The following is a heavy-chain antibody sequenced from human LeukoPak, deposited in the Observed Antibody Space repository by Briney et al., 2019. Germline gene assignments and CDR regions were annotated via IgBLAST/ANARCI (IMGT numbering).Heavy chain of an antibody. CDR1: GGSFSGYY. V-gene: IGHV4-34*01. D-gene: IGHD3-9*01. Sequence: SETLSLTCAVYGGSFSGYYWSWIRQPPGKGLEWIGEINHSGSTNYNPSLKSRVTISVDTSKNQFSLKLSSVTAADTAVYYCARHLGLRYFDWLYGVFDYWGQGTLVTVSS. CDR2: INHSGST. CDR3: ARHLGLRYFDWLYGVFDY. J-gene: IGHJ4*02.